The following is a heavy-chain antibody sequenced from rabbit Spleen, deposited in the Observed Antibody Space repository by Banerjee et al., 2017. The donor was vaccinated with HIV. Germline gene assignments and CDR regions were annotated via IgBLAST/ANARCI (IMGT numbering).Heavy chain of an antibody. Sequence: LEESGGGLVQPEGSLTLTCTASGFSFTNKDVMCWVRQAPGKGLEWIGCINTITGKTVYATWAKGRFTISRASSTTVFLQMTSLTAADTATYFCVRNADTGTVPYYFNLWGPGTLVTVS. J-gene: IGHJ4*01. V-gene: IGHV1S45*01. CDR1: GFSFTNKDV. D-gene: IGHD7-1*01. CDR3: VRNADTGTVPYYFNL. CDR2: INTITGKT.